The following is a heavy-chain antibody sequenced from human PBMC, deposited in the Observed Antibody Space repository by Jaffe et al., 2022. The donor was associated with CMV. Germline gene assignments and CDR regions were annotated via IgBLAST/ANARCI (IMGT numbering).Heavy chain of an antibody. CDR3: ARLKESAVGRPDAFDI. D-gene: IGHD1-26*01. Sequence: QVQLQESGPGLVKPSETLSLTCTVSGGSISSYYWSWIRQPPGKGLEWIGYIYYSGSTNYNPSLKSRVTISVDTSKNQFSLKLSSVTAADTAVYYCARLKESAVGRPDAFDIWGQGTMVTVSS. CDR1: GGSISSYY. CDR2: IYYSGST. V-gene: IGHV4-59*08. J-gene: IGHJ3*02.